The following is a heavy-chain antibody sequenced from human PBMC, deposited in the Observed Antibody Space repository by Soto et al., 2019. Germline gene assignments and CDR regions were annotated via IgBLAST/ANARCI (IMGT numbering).Heavy chain of an antibody. CDR1: GGSTSSDNY. CDR2: IYYSGNT. Sequence: SEALSLTCTVSGGSTSSDNYWSWIRQPPGKGLEWIGHIYYSGNTDYNPSLKSRLAISIDTSKNQFSLKLSSVTAADTAVYFCAREGGESSDGLYYFDSWGQGSLVTVSS. V-gene: IGHV4-30-4*01. J-gene: IGHJ4*02. D-gene: IGHD3-16*01. CDR3: AREGGESSDGLYYFDS.